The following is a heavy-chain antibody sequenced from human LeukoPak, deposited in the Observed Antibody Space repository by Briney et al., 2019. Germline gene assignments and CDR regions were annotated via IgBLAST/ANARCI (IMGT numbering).Heavy chain of an antibody. CDR3: ARVEPDFGGYLYKD. CDR2: IYYSGST. V-gene: IGHV4-61*01. Sequence: SETLSLTCTVSGVSISSGSYYWSWIRQPPGKGLEWIGYIYYSGSTNYNPSLKSRVTISVDTSKNQFSLKLSSVTAADTAVYYCARVEPDFGGYLYKDWGQGTLVTVSS. D-gene: IGHD3-16*01. J-gene: IGHJ4*02. CDR1: GVSISSGSYY.